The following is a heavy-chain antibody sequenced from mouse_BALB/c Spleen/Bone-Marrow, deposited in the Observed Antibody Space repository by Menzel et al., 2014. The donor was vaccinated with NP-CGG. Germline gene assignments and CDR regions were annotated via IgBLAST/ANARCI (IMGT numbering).Heavy chain of an antibody. CDR3: ARLHYYGYGAY. CDR1: GFDFXTFW. V-gene: IGHV4-1*02. J-gene: IGHJ3*01. D-gene: IGHD1-2*01. Sequence: EVMLVESGGGLVQPGGSLKLSCAASGFDFXTFWMSWVRQAPGKGLEWIGEINPDRRTINYSPSLKDKFVISRDNAKNTLYLLMSKVRSEDTALYYCARLHYYGYGAYWGQGTLVTVSA. CDR2: INPDRRTI.